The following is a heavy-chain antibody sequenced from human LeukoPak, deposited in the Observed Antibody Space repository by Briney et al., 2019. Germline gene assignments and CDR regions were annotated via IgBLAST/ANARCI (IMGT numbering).Heavy chain of an antibody. CDR2: LSSSGGSA. CDR3: ARAGFTFSDYFGSFFDY. D-gene: IGHD3-10*01. J-gene: IGHJ4*02. CDR1: GFTFSDYA. V-gene: IGHV3-23*01. Sequence: PGGSLRLSCSASGFTFSDYALSWVRQAPGKGLEWVSDLSSSGGSAYYTDSVKGRFTISRDNAKNSLYLQMNSLRAEDTAVYYCARAGFTFSDYFGSFFDYWGQGTLVTVSS.